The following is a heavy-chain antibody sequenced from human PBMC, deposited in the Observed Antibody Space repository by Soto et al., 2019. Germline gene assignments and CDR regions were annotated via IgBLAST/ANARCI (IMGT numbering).Heavy chain of an antibody. CDR2: INSDGSGT. CDR1: GFTFIGYW. Sequence: EVQLVESGGGLVQPGGSLSLSCEASGFTFIGYWLHWVRQAPGKGQVWVSGINSDGSGTRYADSVKGRFNISRDNAKNMLYLEMNSLRAEDTAVYYCARPSRGGGDSTNCYSWFDPWGQGTLVTVSS. D-gene: IGHD2-21*01. V-gene: IGHV3-74*01. CDR3: ARPSRGGGDSTNCYSWFDP. J-gene: IGHJ5*02.